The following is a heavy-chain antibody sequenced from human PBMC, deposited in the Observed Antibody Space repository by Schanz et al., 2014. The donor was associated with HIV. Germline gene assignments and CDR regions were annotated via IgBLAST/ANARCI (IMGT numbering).Heavy chain of an antibody. Sequence: QVQLIQSGPEVKQPGASVKVSCEASGYVFPDYGISWVRQAPGQGLEWMGWISPYNGNTNYVEKFQGRVTMTTDTATFTAYMELRNLRSDDAAVYFCARLLAYTSDWYSEVFAFDSWGQGTLVTVSP. D-gene: IGHD6-13*01. V-gene: IGHV1-18*01. CDR1: GYVFPDYG. CDR3: ARLLAYTSDWYSEVFAFDS. J-gene: IGHJ4*02. CDR2: ISPYNGNT.